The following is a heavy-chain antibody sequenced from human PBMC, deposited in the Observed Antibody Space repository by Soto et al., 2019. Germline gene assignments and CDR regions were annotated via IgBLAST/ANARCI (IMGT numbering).Heavy chain of an antibody. CDR3: ASRPYYYYGLDV. V-gene: IGHV4-30-2*01. J-gene: IGHJ6*02. CDR1: GGSISSGGYS. Sequence: SETLSLTCTVSGGSISSGGYSWSWVRQPPGKALEWIGYIYHTGVAFPKPSLKSRVTISLDRSKNQVSLRMTSVTAADTAVYYCASRPYYYYGLDVWGPGTTVTVSS. CDR2: IYHTGVA.